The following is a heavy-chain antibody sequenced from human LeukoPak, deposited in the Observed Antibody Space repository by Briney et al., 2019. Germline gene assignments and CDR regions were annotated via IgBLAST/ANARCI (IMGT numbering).Heavy chain of an antibody. D-gene: IGHD3-9*01. Sequence: GGSLRLFCAASGFTFSDYYMSWIRQAPGKGLEWISYISSSSSYTNYADSVKGRFTISRDNAKNSLYLQMNSLRAEDTAVYFFFQAEDGIRDFDWYNWFDPWGQGTLVTVSS. V-gene: IGHV3-11*03. CDR3: FQAEDGIRDFDWYNWFDP. CDR2: ISSSSSYT. CDR1: GFTFSDYY. J-gene: IGHJ5*02.